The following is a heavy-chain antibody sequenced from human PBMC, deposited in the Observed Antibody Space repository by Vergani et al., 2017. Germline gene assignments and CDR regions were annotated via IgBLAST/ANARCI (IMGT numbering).Heavy chain of an antibody. CDR2: IYSGGST. CDR1: GFTVSSNY. CDR3: ARVTEYYDSSGYRYDALEI. J-gene: IGHJ3*02. D-gene: IGHD3-22*01. Sequence: EVQLVESGGGLIQPGGSLRLSCAASGFTVSSNYMSWVRQAPGKGLEWVSVIYSGGSTYYADSVKGRFTISRDNSKNTLYFQMNSLRAEDTAVYSCARVTEYYDSSGYRYDALEIWGQGTMVTVSS. V-gene: IGHV3-53*01.